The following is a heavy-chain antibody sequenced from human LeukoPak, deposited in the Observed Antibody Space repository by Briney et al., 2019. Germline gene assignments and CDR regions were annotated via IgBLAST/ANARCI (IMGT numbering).Heavy chain of an antibody. D-gene: IGHD3-22*01. J-gene: IGHJ4*02. CDR2: IYYSGST. CDR3: ARSSGYYRNFDY. CDR1: GDSISNYY. Sequence: PSETLSLTCTVSGDSISNYYWSWIRQPPGKGLEWIGYIYYSGSTNYNPSLKSRVTISVDTSKNQFSLNLSSVTAADTAVYYCARSSGYYRNFDYWGQGTLVTVSS. V-gene: IGHV4-59*01.